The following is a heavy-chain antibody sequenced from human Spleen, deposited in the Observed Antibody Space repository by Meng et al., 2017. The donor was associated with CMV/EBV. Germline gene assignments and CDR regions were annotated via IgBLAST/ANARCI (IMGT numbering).Heavy chain of an antibody. D-gene: IGHD2-2*01. Sequence: SETLSLTCTVSGGSVSSGSFYWSWIRQPPGKRLEWIGYMYYSGRTKYNPSLKSRVTISVDTSKNQFSLKVSSVTAADTAVYYCAKDSSSVGGTYGMDVWGHGTTVTVSS. CDR2: MYYSGRT. CDR1: GGSVSSGSFY. J-gene: IGHJ6*02. V-gene: IGHV4-61*01. CDR3: AKDSSSVGGTYGMDV.